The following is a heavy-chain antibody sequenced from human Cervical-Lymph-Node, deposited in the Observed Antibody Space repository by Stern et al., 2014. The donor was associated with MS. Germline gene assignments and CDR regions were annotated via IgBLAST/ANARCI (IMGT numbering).Heavy chain of an antibody. CDR2: IRTKANGETS. CDR3: SRYFGFDP. Sequence: EVQLEESGGGLVQPGRSLRLSCTTSGFTFGDCVMSWFRQAPGKGLEWVGVIRTKANGETSEYAASVTGRFTISRDDSTSIAYLQMNSLKIEDTAMYYCSRYFGFDPWGQGTLVTVSS. D-gene: IGHD2/OR15-2a*01. CDR1: GFTFGDCV. V-gene: IGHV3-49*03. J-gene: IGHJ5*02.